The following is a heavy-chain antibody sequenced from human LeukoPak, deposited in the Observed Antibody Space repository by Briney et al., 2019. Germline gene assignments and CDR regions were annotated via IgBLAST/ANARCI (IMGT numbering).Heavy chain of an antibody. Sequence: SQTLSLTCAISGDSVSSNSAAWNWVRQSPSRSLEWLGRTYYRSKWYNDYAVSVKSRITINPDTSKNQFSLQLNSVTPEDKAVYYCARDLGGGLCAGGVYYYYYGMDVWGQGTTVTVSS. J-gene: IGHJ6*02. CDR1: GDSVSSNSAA. CDR3: ARDLGGGLCAGGVYYYYYGMDV. CDR2: TYYRSKWYN. D-gene: IGHD3-16*01. V-gene: IGHV6-1*01.